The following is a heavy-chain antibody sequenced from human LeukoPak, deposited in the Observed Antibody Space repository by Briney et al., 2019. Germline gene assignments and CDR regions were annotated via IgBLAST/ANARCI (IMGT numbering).Heavy chain of an antibody. Sequence: PSETLSLTCAVYGGSFSGYYWSWIRQPPGKGLEWIGEINHSGSTNYNTSLKSRVTISVDTSKNQFSLKLSSVTAADTAVYYCARGLLGFSFDYWGQGTLVTVSS. CDR2: INHSGST. CDR3: ARGLLGFSFDY. CDR1: GGSFSGYY. V-gene: IGHV4-34*01. J-gene: IGHJ4*02. D-gene: IGHD3-10*01.